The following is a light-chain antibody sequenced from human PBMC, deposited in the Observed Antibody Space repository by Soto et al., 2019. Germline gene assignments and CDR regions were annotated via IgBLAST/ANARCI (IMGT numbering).Light chain of an antibody. CDR1: QSVSSSY. CDR2: VAS. J-gene: IGKJ2*01. CDR3: HQYDNTPQT. Sequence: EIVLTQSPGTLSLSPGERVTLSCRSSQSVSSSYLAWYQQKPGQAPRVLIYVASTRATCIPDRFSGSGSGTDFSLTISRLEPEDFAVYYCHQYDNTPQTFGQGTKVDTK. V-gene: IGKV3-20*01.